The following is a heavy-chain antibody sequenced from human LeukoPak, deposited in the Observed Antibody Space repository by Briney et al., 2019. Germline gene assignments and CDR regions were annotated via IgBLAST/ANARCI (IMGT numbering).Heavy chain of an antibody. D-gene: IGHD6-13*01. J-gene: IGHJ4*02. CDR3: AKVTAAAGTFPHFDY. V-gene: IGHV3-30*18. CDR2: ISYDGSNK. CDR1: GFTFSSYG. Sequence: PGGSLRLSCAASGFTFSSYGMHWVRQAPGKGLEWVAVISYDGSNKYYADSVKGRFTISRDNSKNTLYLQMNSLRAEDTAVYYCAKVTAAAGTFPHFDYWGQGTLVTVSS.